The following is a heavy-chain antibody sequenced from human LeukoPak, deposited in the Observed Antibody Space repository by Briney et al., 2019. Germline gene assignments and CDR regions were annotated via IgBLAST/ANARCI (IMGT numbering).Heavy chain of an antibody. Sequence: GGSLRVSCAASGFTFADYAMHRVRQAPGKGLERVSLISGDGCGTHYAVSVTGQFTISSDNDKNSLSLQMQSLRPEDTASYYCAKARTELANNNHGMDVWGQGTTVTVSS. CDR2: ISGDGCGT. CDR1: GFTFADYA. J-gene: IGHJ6*02. V-gene: IGHV3-43*02. CDR3: AKARTELANNNHGMDV. D-gene: IGHD5-24*01.